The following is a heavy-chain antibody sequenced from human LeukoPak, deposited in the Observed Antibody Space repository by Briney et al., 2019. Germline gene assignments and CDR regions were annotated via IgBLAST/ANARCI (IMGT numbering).Heavy chain of an antibody. J-gene: IGHJ5*02. CDR1: GYTFTSYG. V-gene: IGHV1-18*01. CDR2: ISAYNGNT. D-gene: IGHD3-3*01. CDR3: ARSEYDFWSGYPRYNWFDP. Sequence: ASVKVSCKASGYTFTSYGISWVRQAPGQGLEWMGWISAYNGNTNYAQKLQGRVTMTTDTSTSTAYMELRSLRSDDTAVYYCARSEYDFWSGYPRYNWFDPWGQGTLVTVSS.